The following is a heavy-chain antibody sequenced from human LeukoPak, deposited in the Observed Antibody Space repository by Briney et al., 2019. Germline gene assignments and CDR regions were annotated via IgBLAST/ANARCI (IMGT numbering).Heavy chain of an antibody. CDR3: ASRIAVAGNDY. Sequence: PGGSLRLSCAASGFTVSSNYMSWVRQAPGKGLEWVSVIYSGGSTYYADSVKGRFTISRDNSKNTLYLQMNSLRAEDTAVYYCASRIAVAGNDYWGQGTLVTVSS. J-gene: IGHJ4*02. D-gene: IGHD6-19*01. CDR1: GFTVSSNY. V-gene: IGHV3-66*01. CDR2: IYSGGST.